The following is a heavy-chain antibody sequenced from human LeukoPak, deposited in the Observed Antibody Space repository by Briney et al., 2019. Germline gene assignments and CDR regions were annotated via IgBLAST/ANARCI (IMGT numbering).Heavy chain of an antibody. V-gene: IGHV4-30-4*01. CDR2: IYYSGTT. CDR3: ARGVLRYFDWLPHLDY. D-gene: IGHD3-9*01. CDR1: GGSISSGDYY. J-gene: IGHJ4*02. Sequence: PSQTLSLTCTVSGGSISSGDYYWRWIRQPPGKGLEWIGYIYYSGTTYYNPSLKSRVTISVDTSKNQFSLKLSSVTAADTAVYYCARGVLRYFDWLPHLDYWGQGTLVTVSS.